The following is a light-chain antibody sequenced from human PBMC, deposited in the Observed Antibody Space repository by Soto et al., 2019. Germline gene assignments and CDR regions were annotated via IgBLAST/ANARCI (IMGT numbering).Light chain of an antibody. V-gene: IGLV2-14*03. Sequence: QSALTQPASVSGSRGQSIPISCTGTSSDVGAYNYVSWYQHHPGKAPKLLIYDVINRPSGVSNRFSGSQSGNTASLTISGLQADDEADYYCSSYTTTSTHVFGSGTKVTVL. J-gene: IGLJ1*01. CDR1: SSDVGAYNY. CDR2: DVI. CDR3: SSYTTTSTHV.